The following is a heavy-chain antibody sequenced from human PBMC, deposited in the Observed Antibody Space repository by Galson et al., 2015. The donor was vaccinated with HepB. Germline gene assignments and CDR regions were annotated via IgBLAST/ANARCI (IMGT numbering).Heavy chain of an antibody. V-gene: IGHV3-73*01. CDR3: LRVGDLSGYSSS. CDR2: IRSKASDYAT. Sequence: SLRLSCAASGFTFSGSAIHWVRQASGKGPEWVGRIRSKASDYATAYAASLKGGVTIPRDDSKNTAYLNMNSLKTEDTAVYYCLRVGDLSGYSSSWGQGTLVTVSS. J-gene: IGHJ4*02. CDR1: GFTFSGSA. D-gene: IGHD6-13*01.